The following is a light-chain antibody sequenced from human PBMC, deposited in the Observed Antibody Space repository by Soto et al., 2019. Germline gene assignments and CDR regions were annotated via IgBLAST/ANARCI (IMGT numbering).Light chain of an antibody. V-gene: IGKV1-39*01. Sequence: DIQMTQSPSSLSGSVGDRVTISCRASQNIVNYLHWYQRKPGTAPRLLISRASTVRSGVPPRFSGSGSGRDFTRTISSLRPEEIGSYVCQRPYSIAWTFGRGTRGEI. CDR3: QRPYSIAWT. CDR1: QNIVNY. CDR2: RAS. J-gene: IGKJ1*01.